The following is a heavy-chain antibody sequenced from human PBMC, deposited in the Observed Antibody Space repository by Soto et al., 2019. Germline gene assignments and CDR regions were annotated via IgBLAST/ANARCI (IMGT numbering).Heavy chain of an antibody. Sequence: PSETLSLTCTVSGGSISSYYWSWIRQPPGKGLEWIGYIYYSGSTNYNPSLKSRVTISVDTSKNQFSLKLSSVTAADTAVYYCARGRARAPYDILPGYPYWYFDLWGSGTLVT. V-gene: IGHV4-59*01. CDR1: GGSISSYY. J-gene: IGHJ2*01. CDR2: IYYSGST. CDR3: ARGRARAPYDILPGYPYWYFDL. D-gene: IGHD3-9*01.